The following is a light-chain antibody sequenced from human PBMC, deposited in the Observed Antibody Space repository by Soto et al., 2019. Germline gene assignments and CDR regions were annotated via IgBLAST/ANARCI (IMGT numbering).Light chain of an antibody. CDR1: QSISSY. CDR3: QQSCSTPQVT. J-gene: IGKJ4*01. CDR2: ATS. V-gene: IGKV1-39*01. Sequence: DIQMTQSPSSLSASVGDRVTITCRASQSISSYLNWYQQKPGKAPKLLIYATSSLQSGVPSRFSGSGSGTDFTLTIISLQPEDFATYYCQQSCSTPQVTFGGGTKVEIK.